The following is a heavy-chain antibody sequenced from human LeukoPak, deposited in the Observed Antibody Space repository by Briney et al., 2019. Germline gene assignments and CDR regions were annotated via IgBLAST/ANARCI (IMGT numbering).Heavy chain of an antibody. V-gene: IGHV4-61*02. CDR3: ASSTSKIGEDFQH. Sequence: PSQTLSLTCTDSGGSISSGSYYWSWIQQPAGKGLEWIGRIYTSGSTNYNPSLKSRVTMSVDTSKNQFSLKLSSVTAADTAVYYCASSTSKIGEDFQHWGQGTLVTVSS. CDR1: GGSISSGSYY. D-gene: IGHD3-10*01. J-gene: IGHJ1*01. CDR2: IYTSGST.